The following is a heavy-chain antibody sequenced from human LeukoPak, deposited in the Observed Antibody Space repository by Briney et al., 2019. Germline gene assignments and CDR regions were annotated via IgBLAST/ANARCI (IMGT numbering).Heavy chain of an antibody. D-gene: IGHD1-26*01. Sequence: PGGSLRLSCAASGFTLSRNYWSWVRQVPGKGLQWVSVLCSSGNTFYPDSVKGRFTISRDNSMNTLFLQMTSLRAEDTAMYYCAGGPWDFDFWGQGTQVTVSS. CDR1: GFTLSRNY. V-gene: IGHV3-66*01. CDR2: LCSSGNT. CDR3: AGGPWDFDF. J-gene: IGHJ4*02.